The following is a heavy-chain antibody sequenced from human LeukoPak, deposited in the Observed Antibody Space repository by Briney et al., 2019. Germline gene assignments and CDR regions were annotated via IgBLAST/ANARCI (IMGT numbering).Heavy chain of an antibody. Sequence: AASVKVSCKASGYTFTSYAMHWVRRAPGQRLEWMGWINAGNGNTKYSQKFQGRVTITRDTSASTAYMELSSLRSEDTAVYYCARGTVTTLRGGFDYWGQGTLVTVSS. CDR2: INAGNGNT. V-gene: IGHV1-3*01. D-gene: IGHD4-17*01. CDR1: GYTFTSYA. J-gene: IGHJ4*02. CDR3: ARGTVTTLRGGFDY.